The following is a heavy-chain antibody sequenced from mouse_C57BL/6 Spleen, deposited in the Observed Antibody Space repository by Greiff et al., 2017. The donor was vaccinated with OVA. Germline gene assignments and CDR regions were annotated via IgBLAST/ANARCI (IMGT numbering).Heavy chain of an antibody. CDR1: GYTFTSYD. D-gene: IGHD4-1*02. CDR3: ARSSQLGRRGFDY. Sequence: VQRVESGPELVKPGASVKLSCKASGYTFTSYDINWVKQRPGQGLEWIGWIYPRDGSTKYNEKFKGKATLTVDTSSSTAYMELHSLTSEDSAVYFCARSSQLGRRGFDYWGQGTTLTVSS. J-gene: IGHJ2*01. CDR2: IYPRDGST. V-gene: IGHV1-85*01.